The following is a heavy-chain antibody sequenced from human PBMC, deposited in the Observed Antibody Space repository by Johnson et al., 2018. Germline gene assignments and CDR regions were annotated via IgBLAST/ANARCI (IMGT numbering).Heavy chain of an antibody. D-gene: IGHD1-26*01. V-gene: IGHV3-30*18. CDR3: AKARIPTDDDAFDI. CDR2: VVYDGSYK. J-gene: IGHJ3*02. CDR1: GFTFSNYG. Sequence: QVQLQESGGGVVQPGRSLRLSCAASGFTFSNYGMHWVRQAPGKGLEWVAVVVYDGSYKYYADSVKGRFTISRDNSKNTLYLQMNSLRAEDTAVYYCAKARIPTDDDAFDIWGQGTMVTVSS.